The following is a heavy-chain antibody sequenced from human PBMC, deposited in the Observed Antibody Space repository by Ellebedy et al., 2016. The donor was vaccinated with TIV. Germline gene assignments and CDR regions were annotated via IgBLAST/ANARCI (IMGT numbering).Heavy chain of an antibody. Sequence: GESLKISCVVSGFTFSSYAIHWVRQAPGKGLEWVAVISSNGKTRFYGDSVRVRSTISRDNSENTLFLEIDRLRTEDTSLYYCAREGYSSGALGDLDYWGQGTLVTVSS. CDR2: ISSNGKTR. J-gene: IGHJ4*02. D-gene: IGHD2-15*01. V-gene: IGHV3-30*04. CDR1: GFTFSSYA. CDR3: AREGYSSGALGDLDY.